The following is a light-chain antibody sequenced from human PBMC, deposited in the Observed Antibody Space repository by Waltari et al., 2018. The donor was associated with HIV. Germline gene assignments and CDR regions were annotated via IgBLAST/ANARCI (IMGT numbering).Light chain of an antibody. Sequence: QSALTPPSSVSGSPGTSITISCNGTSSDAGGHQDVSWYQQHPGNAPKLMIYEVTNRPSGVSNRFSGSNSGNTASLTISGLQAEDEADYYCNSYTISSTLGVFGGGTKLTVL. CDR3: NSYTISSTLGV. CDR2: EVT. J-gene: IGLJ3*02. CDR1: SSDAGGHQD. V-gene: IGLV2-14*01.